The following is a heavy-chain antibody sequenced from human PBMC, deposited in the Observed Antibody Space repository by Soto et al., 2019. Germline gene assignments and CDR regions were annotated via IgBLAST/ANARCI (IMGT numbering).Heavy chain of an antibody. D-gene: IGHD6-19*01. CDR1: GFTFSSYA. Sequence: GGSLRLSCAASGFTFSSYAMSWVRQAPGKGLEWVSAISGSGGSTYYADSVKGRFTISRDNSKNTLYLQMNSLRAEDTAVYYCAKDSPPPLGIAVAGTGYFDYWGQGTLVTVSS. J-gene: IGHJ4*02. V-gene: IGHV3-23*01. CDR2: ISGSGGST. CDR3: AKDSPPPLGIAVAGTGYFDY.